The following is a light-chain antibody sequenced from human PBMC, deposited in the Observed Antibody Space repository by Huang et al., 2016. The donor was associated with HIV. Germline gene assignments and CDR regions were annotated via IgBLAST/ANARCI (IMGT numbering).Light chain of an antibody. CDR1: QSLLHSNEHNY. V-gene: IGKV2-28*01. J-gene: IGKJ2*01. Sequence: DIVMTQSPLSLPVTAGERASISCPSSQSLLHSNEHNYLDWYLQKPGQSPHLLIYLGSYRPSGVPDRFSGGGSGTNFTLRISRVEAEDAGVYYCMQALQTPYTFGQGTKLEI. CDR3: MQALQTPYT. CDR2: LGS.